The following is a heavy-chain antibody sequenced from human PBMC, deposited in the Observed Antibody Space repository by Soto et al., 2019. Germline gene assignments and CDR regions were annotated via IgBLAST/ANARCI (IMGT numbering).Heavy chain of an antibody. J-gene: IGHJ4*02. D-gene: IGHD1-1*01. CDR3: AKSVYNWNDGFFDY. Sequence: QVQLVESGGGVVQPGRSLRLSCAASGFTFSSYGMHWVRQAPGKGLGWVAIISYDEINKYYADSVKGRYTISRDNSKNTLSLQMNSLRAEDTAVYYSAKSVYNWNDGFFDYWGQGTLVTVSS. V-gene: IGHV3-30*18. CDR2: ISYDEINK. CDR1: GFTFSSYG.